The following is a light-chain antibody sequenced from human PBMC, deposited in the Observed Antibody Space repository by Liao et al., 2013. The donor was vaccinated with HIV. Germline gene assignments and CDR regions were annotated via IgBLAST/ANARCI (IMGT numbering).Light chain of an antibody. V-gene: IGLV3-21*01. CDR2: YDR. Sequence: SSVLTQPPSVSVAPGKTATITCGGDDIGDKSVHWYQQKPGQAPMLVIYYDRERASGIPDRFSGANSGNTATLTISRVEAGDEADYYCQVWDSSSDHPGVFGGGTKLTAL. CDR3: QVWDSSSDHPGV. J-gene: IGLJ2*01. CDR1: DIGDKS.